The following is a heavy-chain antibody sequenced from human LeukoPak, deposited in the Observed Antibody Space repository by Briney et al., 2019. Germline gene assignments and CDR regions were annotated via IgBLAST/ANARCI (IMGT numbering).Heavy chain of an antibody. CDR2: IKQDGSEK. V-gene: IGHV3-7*01. J-gene: IGHJ4*02. Sequence: GGSLRLSCAASGFTFSSYWMSWVRQAPGKGLEWVATIKQDGSEKYYVDSVKGRFTISRDNAKNSLYLQMNSLRAEDTAVYYCARDRGGIAARPEGYWGQGTLVTVSS. D-gene: IGHD6-6*01. CDR3: ARDRGGIAARPEGY. CDR1: GFTFSSYW.